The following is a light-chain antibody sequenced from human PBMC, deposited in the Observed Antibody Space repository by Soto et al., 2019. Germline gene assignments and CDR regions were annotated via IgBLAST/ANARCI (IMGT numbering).Light chain of an antibody. V-gene: IGKV1-27*01. CDR1: QGISDY. J-gene: IGKJ1*01. CDR2: AAS. Sequence: DVQMTQSPSSLSASVGDRVTITCRASQGISDYVAWCQQKRGKVPKLLIFAASTLQSGVPSRFSGSGYGTDFTLTISSLQPEDFATYYCQKYNSVPWTFGQGTKVEIK. CDR3: QKYNSVPWT.